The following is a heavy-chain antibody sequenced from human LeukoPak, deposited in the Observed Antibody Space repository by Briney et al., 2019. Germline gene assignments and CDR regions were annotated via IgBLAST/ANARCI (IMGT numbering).Heavy chain of an antibody. D-gene: IGHD4-17*01. Sequence: SVKVSCKASGGTFSSYAISWVRQAPGQGLEWMGGIIPIFGTANYAQKFQGRVTITADKSTSTAYMELSSLRSEDTAVYYCASCTVTTNLGYYYYYMDVWGKGTTVTVSS. CDR2: IIPIFGTA. V-gene: IGHV1-69*06. J-gene: IGHJ6*03. CDR3: ASCTVTTNLGYYYYYMDV. CDR1: GGTFSSYA.